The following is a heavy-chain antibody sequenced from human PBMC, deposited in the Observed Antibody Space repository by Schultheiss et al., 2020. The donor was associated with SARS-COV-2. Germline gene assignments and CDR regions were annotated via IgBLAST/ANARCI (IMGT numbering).Heavy chain of an antibody. CDR2: IIPIFGTA. D-gene: IGHD3-3*01. V-gene: IGHV1-69*06. CDR3: ARGGGIRFLEWLFYLDY. Sequence: SVKVSCKASGGTFSSYAISWVRQAPGQGLEWMGGIIPIFGTANYAQKFQGRVTITADKSTSTAYMELSSLRSEDTAVYYCARGGGIRFLEWLFYLDYWGQGTLVTVSS. J-gene: IGHJ4*02. CDR1: GGTFSSYA.